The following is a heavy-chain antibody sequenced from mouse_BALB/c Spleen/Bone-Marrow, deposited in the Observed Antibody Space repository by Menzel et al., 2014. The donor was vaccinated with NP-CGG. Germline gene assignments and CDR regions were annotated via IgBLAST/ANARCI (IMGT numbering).Heavy chain of an antibody. V-gene: IGHV1S22*01. CDR2: IYPGSGST. CDR1: GYTFTNYW. J-gene: IGHJ4*01. Sequence: LQQSGSELVMPGASVKLSCKASGYTFTNYWMHWVKQRHGQGLEWIGNIYPGSGSTNYDEKFKSKGTLTVDTSSSTAYMHLSSLTSEDSAVYYCTRDQVRRGYYYAMDYWGQGTSVTVSS. D-gene: IGHD2-14*01. CDR3: TRDQVRRGYYYAMDY.